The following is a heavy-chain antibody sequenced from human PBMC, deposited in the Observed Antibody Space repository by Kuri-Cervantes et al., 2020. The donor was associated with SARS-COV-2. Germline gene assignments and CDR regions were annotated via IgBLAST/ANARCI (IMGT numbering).Heavy chain of an antibody. CDR1: GFTFSSYS. Sequence: GESLKISCAASGFTFSSYSMNWVRQAPGKGLEWVSSISSSSSYIYYADSMKGRFTISRDNAKNTLYLQMNSLRAEDTAVYYCARVRMPADYFDYWGQGTLVTVSS. V-gene: IGHV3-21*04. J-gene: IGHJ4*02. CDR3: ARVRMPADYFDY. CDR2: ISSSSSYI. D-gene: IGHD2-2*01.